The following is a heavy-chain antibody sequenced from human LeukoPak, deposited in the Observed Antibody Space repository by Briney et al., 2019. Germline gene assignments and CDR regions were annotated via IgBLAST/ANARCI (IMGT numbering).Heavy chain of an antibody. V-gene: IGHV3-66*01. CDR2: IYSGGST. D-gene: IGHD3-10*01. CDR1: GFTVSSNY. J-gene: IGHJ4*02. CDR3: AREEWFGEFDY. Sequence: GGSLRLSCAASGFTVSSNYMSWVRQAPGKGLEWVSVIYSGGSTYYADSVKGRFTISRGNSKNTLYLQMNSLRAEDTAVYYCAREEWFGEFDYWGQGTLVTVSS.